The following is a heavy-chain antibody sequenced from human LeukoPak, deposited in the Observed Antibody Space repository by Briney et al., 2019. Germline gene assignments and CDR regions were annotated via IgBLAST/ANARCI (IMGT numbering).Heavy chain of an antibody. CDR2: IKQDGSEK. CDR1: GFTFSSYW. V-gene: IGHV3-7*03. CDR3: ARDSSSRGSWVGAFDI. D-gene: IGHD1-26*01. Sequence: GGSLRLSCAASGFTFSSYWMSWVRQAPGKGLEWVANIKQDGSEKYYVDSVKGRFTISRDNAKNSLYLQMNSLRAEDTAVYYCARDSSSRGSWVGAFDIWGQGTMVTVSS. J-gene: IGHJ3*02.